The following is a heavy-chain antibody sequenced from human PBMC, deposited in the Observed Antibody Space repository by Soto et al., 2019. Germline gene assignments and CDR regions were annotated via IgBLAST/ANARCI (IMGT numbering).Heavy chain of an antibody. Sequence: SLRLSCAASGFTFSSYAMSWVRQAPGKGLEWVSAISGSGGSTYYADSVKGRFTISRDNSKNTLYLQMNSLRAEDTAVYYCAKDYYGSGSPGIGMDVWGQGTTVTVSS. D-gene: IGHD3-10*01. CDR2: ISGSGGST. J-gene: IGHJ6*02. CDR1: GFTFSSYA. V-gene: IGHV3-23*01. CDR3: AKDYYGSGSPGIGMDV.